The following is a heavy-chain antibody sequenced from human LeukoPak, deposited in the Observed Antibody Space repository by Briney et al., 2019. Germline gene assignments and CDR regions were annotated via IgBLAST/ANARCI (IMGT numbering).Heavy chain of an antibody. CDR1: GYTFTSYD. CDR2: MNPNSGNT. J-gene: IGHJ5*02. CDR3: ARLDILTGYYGVRGFDP. V-gene: IGHV1-8*01. Sequence: GASVKVSCKASGYTFTSYDINWVRQATGQGLEWTGWMNPNSGNTGYAQKFQGRVTITRNTSISTAYMELSSLRSEDTAVYYCARLDILTGYYGVRGFDPWGQGTLVTVSS. D-gene: IGHD3-9*01.